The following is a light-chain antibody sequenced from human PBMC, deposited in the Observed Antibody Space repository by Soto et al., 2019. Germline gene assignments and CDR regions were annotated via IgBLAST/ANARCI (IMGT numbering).Light chain of an antibody. J-gene: IGLJ3*02. CDR2: GVS. Sequence: QSALTQPRSVSGSPGQSVTISCTGISSDVGYYKYVSWYQQHPGKVPELIIYGVSERPSGVPDRFSGSKSGNTASLTISGLQAEDEAAYYCCSYAGSHTVFGAGTKVTVL. V-gene: IGLV2-11*01. CDR1: SSDVGYYKY. CDR3: CSYAGSHTV.